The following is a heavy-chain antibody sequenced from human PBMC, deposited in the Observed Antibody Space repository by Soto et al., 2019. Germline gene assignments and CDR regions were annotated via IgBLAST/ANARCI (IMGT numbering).Heavy chain of an antibody. Sequence: QVQLQESGPGLVKPSQTLSLTCTVSGGSISSGDYCWSWIRQPPGKGLEWIGYIYYSGSTYYNPSLKRRVTISVDTSKNQFSLKLSSVTAADTAVYYCARDRIWFGELPYYYYAMDVWRHGTTVTVSS. CDR2: IYYSGST. CDR1: GGSISSGDYC. V-gene: IGHV4-30-4*01. D-gene: IGHD3-10*01. J-gene: IGHJ6*02. CDR3: ARDRIWFGELPYYYYAMDV.